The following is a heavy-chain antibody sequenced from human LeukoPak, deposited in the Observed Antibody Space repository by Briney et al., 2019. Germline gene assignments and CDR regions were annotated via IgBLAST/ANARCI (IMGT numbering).Heavy chain of an antibody. CDR1: GGTFSSYA. Sequence: ASVKVSCKASGGTFSSYAISWVRQAPGQGLEWMGGIIPIFGTANYAQKFQGRVTITTDESTSTAYMELSSLRSEDTAVYYCARERRTTGTTGAFDYWGQGTLVTVSS. V-gene: IGHV1-69*05. CDR3: ARERRTTGTTGAFDY. CDR2: IIPIFGTA. D-gene: IGHD1-1*01. J-gene: IGHJ4*02.